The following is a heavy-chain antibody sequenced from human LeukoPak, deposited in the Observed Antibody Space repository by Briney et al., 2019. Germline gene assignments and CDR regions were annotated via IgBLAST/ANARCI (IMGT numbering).Heavy chain of an antibody. CDR3: ARGREYQLPVLFDY. D-gene: IGHD2-2*01. V-gene: IGHV4-39*07. CDR2: IYYSGST. J-gene: IGHJ4*02. Sequence: SETLSLTCTVSGGSISSSSYYWGWIRQPPGKGLEWIGSIYYSGSTYYNPSLKSRVTISVDTSKNQFSLKLSSVTAADTAVYYCARGREYQLPVLFDYWGQGTLVTVSS. CDR1: GGSISSSSYY.